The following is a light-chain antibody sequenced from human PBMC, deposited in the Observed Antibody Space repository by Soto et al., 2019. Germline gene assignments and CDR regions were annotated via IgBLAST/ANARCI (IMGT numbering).Light chain of an antibody. CDR3: TTYNNCKLN. CDR2: DAS. CDR1: QSIIRT. J-gene: IGKJ4*01. Sequence: EIFFTQSPYALCLSAGERATLSCRASQSIIRTLAWYQQKSGQPPRLLIYDASTRATGFPARFSGSGSGTDLTTTITSIQSEDFEVYYRTTYNNCKLNFGGGTNVDIK. V-gene: IGKV3D-15*01.